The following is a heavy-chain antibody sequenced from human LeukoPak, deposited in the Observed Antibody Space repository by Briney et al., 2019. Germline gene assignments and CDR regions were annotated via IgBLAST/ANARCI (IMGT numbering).Heavy chain of an antibody. CDR1: GFTFSSYE. D-gene: IGHD3-16*01. Sequence: PGGSLRLSCAASGFTFSSYEMNWVRQAPGKGLEWVAYITGSGRSIYYPDSVKGRFTVSRDNAKNSPFLQMNSLRPEDTALYYCAREGADDNFDFWGQGTLVTVSS. CDR3: AREGADDNFDF. J-gene: IGHJ4*02. CDR2: ITGSGRSI. V-gene: IGHV3-48*03.